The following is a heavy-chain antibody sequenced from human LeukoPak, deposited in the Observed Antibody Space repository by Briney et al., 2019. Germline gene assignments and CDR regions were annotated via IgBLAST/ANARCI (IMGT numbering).Heavy chain of an antibody. CDR3: ARSRGYYYDSSGYYFDY. Sequence: SVKVSCKPSGGTFSSYAISWVRQAPGQGLDWMGRIIPILGIGNYAQKVQGRVTITADKSTSTAYMELSSLRSEDTAVYYCARSRGYYYDSSGYYFDYWGQGTMVIVAS. D-gene: IGHD3-22*01. CDR1: GGTFSSYA. V-gene: IGHV1-69*10. CDR2: IIPILGIG. J-gene: IGHJ4*02.